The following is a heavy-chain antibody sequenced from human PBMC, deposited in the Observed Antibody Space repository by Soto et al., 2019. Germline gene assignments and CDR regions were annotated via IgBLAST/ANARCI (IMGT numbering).Heavy chain of an antibody. Sequence: QVQLQESGPGLVKPSETLSLTCTVSGGSVSSGSYYWSWIRQPPGKGLEWIGYIYYSGSTNYNPSLKIRVTISVDTSKNQFSLKLSSVTAADTAVYYCARVSIAAPYYYYGMDVWGQGTTVTVSS. CDR3: ARVSIAAPYYYYGMDV. D-gene: IGHD6-13*01. J-gene: IGHJ6*02. V-gene: IGHV4-61*01. CDR1: GGSVSSGSYY. CDR2: IYYSGST.